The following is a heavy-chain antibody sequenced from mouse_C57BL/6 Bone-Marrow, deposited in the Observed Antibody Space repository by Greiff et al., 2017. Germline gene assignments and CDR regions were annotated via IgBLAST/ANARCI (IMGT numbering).Heavy chain of an antibody. Sequence: QVQLQQSGAELVKPGASVKLSCKASGYTFTSYWMHWVKQRPGQGLEWIGMIHPNSGSTNYNEKFKSKATLTVDKSSSTAYMQLSSLTSEDSAVYYGARGAYYYGSPYYFDYWGQGTTLTVSS. J-gene: IGHJ2*01. V-gene: IGHV1-64*01. CDR2: IHPNSGST. CDR3: ARGAYYYGSPYYFDY. D-gene: IGHD1-1*01. CDR1: GYTFTSYW.